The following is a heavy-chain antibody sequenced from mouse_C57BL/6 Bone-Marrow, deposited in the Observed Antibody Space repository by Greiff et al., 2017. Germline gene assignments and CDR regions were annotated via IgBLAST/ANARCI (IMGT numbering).Heavy chain of an antibody. Sequence: DVKLVESGPGLVKPSQSLSLTCTVTGYSITSGYYWNWIRQFPGNKLEWMGYISYDGSNNYNPSLKNRISITRDTSKNQFFLKLNSVTTEDTATYYCARGGAQATCYAMDYWGQGTSVTVSS. V-gene: IGHV3-6*01. CDR1: GYSITSGYY. J-gene: IGHJ4*01. D-gene: IGHD3-2*02. CDR2: ISYDGSN. CDR3: ARGGAQATCYAMDY.